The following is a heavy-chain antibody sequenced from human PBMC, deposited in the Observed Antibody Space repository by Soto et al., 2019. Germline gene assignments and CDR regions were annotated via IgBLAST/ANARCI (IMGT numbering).Heavy chain of an antibody. CDR2: IYYSGST. CDR1: GGSISSRGYY. Sequence: SETLSLTCTVSGGSISSRGYYWSWIRQHPGKGLEWIGYIYYSGSTYYNPSLKSRVTISVDTSENQFSLKLSSVTAADTAVYYCARDSPYDFWSGYTNAFDIWGQGTMVTVSS. J-gene: IGHJ3*02. CDR3: ARDSPYDFWSGYTNAFDI. V-gene: IGHV4-31*03. D-gene: IGHD3-3*01.